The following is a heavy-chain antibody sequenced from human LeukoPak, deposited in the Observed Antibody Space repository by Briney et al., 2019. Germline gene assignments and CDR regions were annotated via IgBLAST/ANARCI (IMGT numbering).Heavy chain of an antibody. CDR2: MNPTSGNT. CDR3: AQGITMVRGVTYYYYGMDV. V-gene: IGHV1-8*01. Sequence: ASVKVSCKASGYTFTSYDINWVRQATGQGLEWMGWMNPTSGNTGYAQKFQGRVTMTRNTSISTAYMELSSLRSEDTAVYYCAQGITMVRGVTYYYYGMDVWGQGTTVTVSS. D-gene: IGHD3-10*01. J-gene: IGHJ6*02. CDR1: GYTFTSYD.